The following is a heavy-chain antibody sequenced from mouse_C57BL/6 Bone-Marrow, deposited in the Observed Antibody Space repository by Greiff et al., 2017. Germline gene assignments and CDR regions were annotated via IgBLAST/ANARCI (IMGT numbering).Heavy chain of an antibody. CDR1: GFNIKDDY. D-gene: IGHD1-1*01. Sequence: VQLQQSGAELVRPGASVKLSCTASGFNIKDDYMHWVKQRPEQGLEWIGWIDPENGDTEYASKFQGKATLTAATSSNTAYIQLSRLTSEDAAVYDCSTFYYTDDFDVWGTGTTVTVSS. J-gene: IGHJ1*03. V-gene: IGHV14-4*01. CDR3: STFYYTDDFDV. CDR2: IDPENGDT.